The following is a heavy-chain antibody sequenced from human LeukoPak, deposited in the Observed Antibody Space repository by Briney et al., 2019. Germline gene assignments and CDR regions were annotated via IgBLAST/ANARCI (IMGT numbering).Heavy chain of an antibody. CDR1: GFTFSSYA. Sequence: GGSLSLSCAASGFTFSSYAMSWVRQAPGKGLEWVSAISGSGGSTYYADSVKGRFTISRDNSKNTLYLQMNSLRAEDTAVYYCATLGDYGLKLDYWGQGTLVTVSS. J-gene: IGHJ4*02. V-gene: IGHV3-23*01. CDR2: ISGSGGST. CDR3: ATLGDYGLKLDY. D-gene: IGHD4-17*01.